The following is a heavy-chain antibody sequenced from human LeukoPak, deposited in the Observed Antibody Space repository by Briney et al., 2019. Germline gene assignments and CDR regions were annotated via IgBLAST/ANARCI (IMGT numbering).Heavy chain of an antibody. V-gene: IGHV3-30*18. J-gene: IGHJ4*02. CDR2: ISYDGSNK. D-gene: IGHD3-10*01. Sequence: LPGGSLRLSCAVSGFTFNTYGIHWVRQTPGKGLEWVALISYDGSNKYYADSVKGRFTISRDNSKNTLYLQMDSLRAEDTAVYYCAKGGDYYGSGRRFDFWGQGTLVTVSS. CDR3: AKGGDYYGSGRRFDF. CDR1: GFTFNTYG.